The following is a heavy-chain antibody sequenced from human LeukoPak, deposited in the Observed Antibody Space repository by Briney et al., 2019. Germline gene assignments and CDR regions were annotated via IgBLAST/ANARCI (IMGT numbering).Heavy chain of an antibody. CDR2: MNPNSGNT. V-gene: IGHV1-8*01. Sequence: ASVKVSCKASGYTFTSYDINWVRQATGQGLEWMGWMNPNSGNTGYAQKFQGRVTMTRNTSISTAYMELSSLRSEDTAVYYCARGRLPRYCSSTSCPGNYFDYWGQGTLVTVSS. J-gene: IGHJ4*02. D-gene: IGHD2-2*01. CDR3: ARGRLPRYCSSTSCPGNYFDY. CDR1: GYTFTSYD.